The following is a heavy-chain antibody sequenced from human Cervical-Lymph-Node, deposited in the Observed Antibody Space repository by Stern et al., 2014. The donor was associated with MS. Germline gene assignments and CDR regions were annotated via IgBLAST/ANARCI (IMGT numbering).Heavy chain of an antibody. J-gene: IGHJ5*02. Sequence: QVQLAQSGAEVKKPGSSVKVSCKASGGTFSSYVITWVRQTPGQTFEWMGGIITLFGPGNYAQKFQDRITITADESTSTVYMELRNLRSEDTAIYYCVIDTNWFDPWGQGTLVTVSS. CDR1: GGTFSSYV. CDR2: IITLFGPG. V-gene: IGHV1-69*01. CDR3: VIDTNWFDP.